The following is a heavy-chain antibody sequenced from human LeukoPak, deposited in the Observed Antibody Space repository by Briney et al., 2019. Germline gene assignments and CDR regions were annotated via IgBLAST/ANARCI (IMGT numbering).Heavy chain of an antibody. D-gene: IGHD5-18*01. J-gene: IGHJ4*02. CDR1: GYTFTSHY. CDR2: INTNTGNP. CDR3: GRDPKLGIRGYTYGYIDY. Sequence: ASVKVSCKASGYTFTSHYMYWVRQAPGQGLEWMGWINTNTGNPTYAQGFTGRYVFSLDTSVSTAYLQISGLKADDTAVYFCGRDPKLGIRGYTYGYIDYWGQGTLVTVSS. V-gene: IGHV7-4-1*02.